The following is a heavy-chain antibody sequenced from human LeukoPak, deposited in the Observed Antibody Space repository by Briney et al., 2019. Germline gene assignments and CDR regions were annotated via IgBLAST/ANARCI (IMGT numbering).Heavy chain of an antibody. Sequence: SETLSLTCTVSGGSISSSSYYWGWIRQPPGKGLEWIGSIYYSGSTYYNPSLKSRVTISVDTSKNQFSLKLSSVTAADTAVYYCARDPVYYYDSSGYGNWGQGTLVTVSS. D-gene: IGHD3-22*01. CDR1: GGSISSSSYY. CDR2: IYYSGST. J-gene: IGHJ4*02. CDR3: ARDPVYYYDSSGYGN. V-gene: IGHV4-39*07.